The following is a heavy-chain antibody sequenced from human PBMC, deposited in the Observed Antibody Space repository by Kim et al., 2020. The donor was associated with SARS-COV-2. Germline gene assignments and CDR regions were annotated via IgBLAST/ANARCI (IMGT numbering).Heavy chain of an antibody. D-gene: IGHD3-22*01. CDR3: AKAGGRVIVVVIPRYYFDY. CDR1: GFTFSSYA. CDR2: ISGSGGST. V-gene: IGHV3-23*01. Sequence: GGSLRLSCAASGFTFSSYAMSWVRQAPGKGLEWVSAISGSGGSTYYADSVKGRFTISRDNSKNTLYLQMNSLRAEDTAVYYCAKAGGRVIVVVIPRYYFDYWGQGTLVTVSS. J-gene: IGHJ4*02.